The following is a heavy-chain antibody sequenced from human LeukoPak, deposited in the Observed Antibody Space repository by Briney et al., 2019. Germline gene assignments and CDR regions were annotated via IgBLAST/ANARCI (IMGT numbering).Heavy chain of an antibody. CDR3: ARDRDSSGYFPSAFDY. Sequence: ASVTVSCKASGYTFTSYYMHWVRQAPGQGLEWMGIINPSGGSTSYAQKFQGRVTMTRDTSTSTVYMELSSLRSEDTAVYYCARDRDSSGYFPSAFDYWGQGTLVTVSS. J-gene: IGHJ4*02. V-gene: IGHV1-46*01. CDR2: INPSGGST. CDR1: GYTFTSYY. D-gene: IGHD3-22*01.